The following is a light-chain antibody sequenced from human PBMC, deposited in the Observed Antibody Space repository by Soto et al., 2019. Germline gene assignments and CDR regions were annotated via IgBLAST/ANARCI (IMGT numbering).Light chain of an antibody. CDR2: DAS. V-gene: IGKV3-11*01. CDR1: QSVSSS. Sequence: EIVLTQSPATLSLSPGERATLSCRASQSVSSSLAWYQQKPGQAPRLLIYDASNRATGIPARFSGSGSGTDFTLAISGLEPEDFAVYYCQQRSDKFCQGTKVEIK. J-gene: IGKJ1*01. CDR3: QQRSDK.